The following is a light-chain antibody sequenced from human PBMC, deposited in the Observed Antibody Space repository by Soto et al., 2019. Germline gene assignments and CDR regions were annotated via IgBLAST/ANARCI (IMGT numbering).Light chain of an antibody. Sequence: DIQLTQSPSSLSASVGDRVTITCRASQNIDKYLNWYQQRPGRAPKLLICAASFLQDGVPSRFSGSGSGTHFSLAISGLQPEDFATYYCQQSYSSPPLTFGAGTKVEIK. CDR3: QQSYSSPPLT. J-gene: IGKJ4*01. V-gene: IGKV1-39*01. CDR1: QNIDKY. CDR2: AAS.